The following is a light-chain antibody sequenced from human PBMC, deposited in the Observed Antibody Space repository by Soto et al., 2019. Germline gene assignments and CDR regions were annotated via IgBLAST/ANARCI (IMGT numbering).Light chain of an antibody. CDR3: SSYAGSKTL. J-gene: IGLJ2*01. CDR2: EVS. Sequence: QSALTQPPSASGSPGQSVTISCTGTSSDVGGYNYVSWYQQHPGKAPKLMIYEVSKRPSGVPDRFSGSKSGNTASLTVSGLQAEDEADYYCSSYAGSKTLFGGGTQLPS. V-gene: IGLV2-8*01. CDR1: SSDVGGYNY.